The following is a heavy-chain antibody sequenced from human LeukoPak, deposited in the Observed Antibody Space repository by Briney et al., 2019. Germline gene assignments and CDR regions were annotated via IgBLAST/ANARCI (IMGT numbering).Heavy chain of an antibody. D-gene: IGHD1-26*01. CDR2: ISGSGGST. V-gene: IGHV3-23*01. CDR3: AKDLSYSGTYHYFDY. CDR1: GFTFSSYA. Sequence: GGSLRLSCAASGFTFSSYAMSWVRQAPGKGLEWVSTISGSGGSTYYADSVKGRFTISRDNPKNTLYLQMNSLRAEDTAVYYCAKDLSYSGTYHYFDYWGQGTLVTVSS. J-gene: IGHJ4*02.